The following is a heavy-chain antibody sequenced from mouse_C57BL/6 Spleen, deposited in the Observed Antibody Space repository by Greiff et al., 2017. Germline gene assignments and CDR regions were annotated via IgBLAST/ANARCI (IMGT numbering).Heavy chain of an antibody. V-gene: IGHV5-9*01. D-gene: IGHD2-4*01. J-gene: IGHJ3*01. CDR3: ARLDYDWFAY. CDR2: ISGGGGNT. CDR1: GFTFSSYT. Sequence: EVMLVESGGGLVKPGGSLKLSCAASGFTFSSYTMSWVRQTPEKRLAWVATISGGGGNTYYPDSVKGRFTISRDNAKNTLYLQMSSLRSEDTALYYWARLDYDWFAYWGQGTLGTVSA.